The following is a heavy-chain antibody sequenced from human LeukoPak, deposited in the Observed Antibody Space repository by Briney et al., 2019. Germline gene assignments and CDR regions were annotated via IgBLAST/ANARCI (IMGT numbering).Heavy chain of an antibody. Sequence: PGRSLRLSCAASGFTFSSYGMHWVRQAPGKGLEWVAVIWYDGSNKYYADSVKGRFTISRDNSKNTLYLQMNSLRAEDTAVYYCAKGRGMVTTKVQAFDIWGQGTMVTVSS. CDR2: IWYDGSNK. J-gene: IGHJ3*02. V-gene: IGHV3-33*06. CDR3: AKGRGMVTTKVQAFDI. D-gene: IGHD4-17*01. CDR1: GFTFSSYG.